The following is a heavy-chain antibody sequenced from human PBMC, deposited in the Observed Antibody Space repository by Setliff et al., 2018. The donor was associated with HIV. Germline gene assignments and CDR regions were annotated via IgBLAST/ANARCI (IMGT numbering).Heavy chain of an antibody. CDR2: IYTSGST. V-gene: IGHV4-38-2*02. Sequence: SETLSLTCTVSSYSISSGYFWGWIRQPPGKGLEWIGHIYTSGSTNYNPSLKSRVTISVDTSKNQFSLKLSSVTAADTAVYYCAREGLLVTSVGGAYWYHGMDVWGQGTMVTVSS. J-gene: IGHJ6*02. CDR1: SYSISSGYF. CDR3: AREGLLVTSVGGAYWYHGMDV. D-gene: IGHD2-15*01.